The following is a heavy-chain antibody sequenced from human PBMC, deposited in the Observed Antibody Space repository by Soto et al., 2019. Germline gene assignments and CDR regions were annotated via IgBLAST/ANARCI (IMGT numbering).Heavy chain of an antibody. D-gene: IGHD3-22*01. J-gene: IGHJ3*01. V-gene: IGHV3-53*01. CDR2: IYSGGST. Sequence: EVQLVESGGGLIQPGGSPRPSCAASGFTFSSNDMNWVRQAPGKGLEWVSLIYSGGSTYYADSVKGRFTISRDNSKNTLYLQMSSLRAEDTAVYYCATRPLLPGAPWGQGTMVTVSS. CDR1: GFTFSSND. CDR3: ATRPLLPGAP.